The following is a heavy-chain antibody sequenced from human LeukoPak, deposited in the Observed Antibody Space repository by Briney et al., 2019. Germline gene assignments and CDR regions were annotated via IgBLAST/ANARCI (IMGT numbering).Heavy chain of an antibody. J-gene: IGHJ6*02. D-gene: IGHD3-10*01. V-gene: IGHV4-34*01. CDR1: GGSFSGYY. CDR2: INHSGST. CDR3: ARLYYYGSGGPYYYYYYGMDV. Sequence: SETLSLTCAVYGGSFSGYYWSWIRQPPGKGLEWIGEINHSGSTNYNPSLKSRVTISVDTSKNQFSLKLSSVTAADTAVYYCARLYYYGSGGPYYYYYYGMDVWGQGTTVTVSS.